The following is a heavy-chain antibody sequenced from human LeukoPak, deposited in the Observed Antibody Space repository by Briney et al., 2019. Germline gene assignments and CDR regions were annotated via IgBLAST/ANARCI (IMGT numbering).Heavy chain of an antibody. CDR2: ISGNGGST. CDR1: GFTFSSYA. Sequence: HPGGSLRLSCAASGFTFSSYAMSWVRQAPGKGLEWVSAISGNGGSTYYADSVKGRFTISRDNSKTTLYLQMNSLKAEDTAVYYCVKDRWHQLVGNTEFFQYWGQGTLVTVSS. CDR3: VKDRWHQLVGNTEFFQY. V-gene: IGHV3-23*01. D-gene: IGHD6-13*01. J-gene: IGHJ1*01.